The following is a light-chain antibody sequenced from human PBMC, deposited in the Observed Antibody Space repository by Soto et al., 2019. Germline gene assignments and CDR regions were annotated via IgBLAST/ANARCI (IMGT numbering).Light chain of an antibody. V-gene: IGKV1-5*01. CDR2: DAS. CDR3: QQYNSYSQT. Sequence: DLQMTQSPPTLAASVGDRVTITCRASQNINTWLAWYQQKPRKAPKLLIFDASTLESGVPSRFSGSGSGSQFILTISGLQPDDFATYYCQQYNSYSQTFGQGTKLEMK. CDR1: QNINTW. J-gene: IGKJ2*01.